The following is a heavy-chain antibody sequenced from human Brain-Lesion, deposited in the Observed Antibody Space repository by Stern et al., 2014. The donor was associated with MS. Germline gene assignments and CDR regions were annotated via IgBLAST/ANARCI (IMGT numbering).Heavy chain of an antibody. CDR2: INPNTGGK. CDR3: ARDQRGITIFGVVTDYYYLGMDV. V-gene: IGHV1-2*02. Sequence: VQLVQSGAEVKKHGASVKVSCKTSGYIFTGYYIHWVRQAPGQGLEGMAWINPNTGGKKYAQKFQGRVTMSRDTSIGTAYVELSSLTSDHTAVYYCARDQRGITIFGVVTDYYYLGMDVWGQGTTVTVSS. J-gene: IGHJ6*02. CDR1: GYIFTGYY. D-gene: IGHD3-3*01.